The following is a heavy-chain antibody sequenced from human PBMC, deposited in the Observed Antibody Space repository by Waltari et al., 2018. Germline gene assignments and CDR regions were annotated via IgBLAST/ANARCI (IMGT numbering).Heavy chain of an antibody. Sequence: QVQLLQSGAEVKKSGASVKVSCKASGYPFTDFFIHWVRQAPGQGLEWMGRINPKRGDTSYAQRFQGRVTMTGDTSITTAYMELTGLRSDDTAIYYCARSGGGTTTFGVAEWGQGSLVTVSS. CDR2: INPKRGDT. D-gene: IGHD3-3*01. CDR1: GYPFTDFF. CDR3: ARSGGGTTTFGVAE. V-gene: IGHV1-2*06. J-gene: IGHJ4*02.